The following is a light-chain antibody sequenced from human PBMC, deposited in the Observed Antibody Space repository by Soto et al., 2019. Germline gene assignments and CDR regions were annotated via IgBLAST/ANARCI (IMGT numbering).Light chain of an antibody. Sequence: AIQLTQSPSSLSASVGDRVTITCRASQGISSALAWYQQKPGQAPKLLIYDASSLESGVPSRFSGSGSGTDFTLTISSLQHEDFATYYCQQFNSYPRTFGPGTKVDIK. CDR2: DAS. J-gene: IGKJ3*01. CDR1: QGISSA. V-gene: IGKV1-13*02. CDR3: QQFNSYPRT.